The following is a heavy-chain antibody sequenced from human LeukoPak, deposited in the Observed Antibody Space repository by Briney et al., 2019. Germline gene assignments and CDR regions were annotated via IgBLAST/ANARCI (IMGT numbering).Heavy chain of an antibody. V-gene: IGHV3-30*04. CDR2: ISYDGSNK. D-gene: IGHD6-19*01. Sequence: GRSLRLSCAASGFTFSSYAMHWVRQAPGKGLEWVAVISYDGSNKYYADSVKGRFTISRDNSKNTLYLQMNSLRAEDTAVYYCTRDLAYSSGLDYWGQGTLVTVSS. J-gene: IGHJ4*02. CDR1: GFTFSSYA. CDR3: TRDLAYSSGLDY.